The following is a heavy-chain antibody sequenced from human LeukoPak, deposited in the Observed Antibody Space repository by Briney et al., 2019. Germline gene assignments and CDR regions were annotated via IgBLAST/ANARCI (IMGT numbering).Heavy chain of an antibody. V-gene: IGHV3-7*03. CDR1: GFTFSSYW. J-gene: IGHJ4*02. D-gene: IGHD2-15*01. CDR3: AKAEGYCSGAWCFRWFDW. Sequence: GGSLRLSCAASGFTFSSYWMSWVRQAPGKGLEWVANIKQGGSEKYYVDSVKGRFTISRDNSKNTLYLQMNSLRAEDTAVYYCAKAEGYCSGAWCFRWFDWWGQGTLVTVSS. CDR2: IKQGGSEK.